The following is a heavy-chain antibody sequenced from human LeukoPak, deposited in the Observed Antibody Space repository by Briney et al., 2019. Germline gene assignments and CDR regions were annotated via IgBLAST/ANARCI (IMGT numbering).Heavy chain of an antibody. D-gene: IGHD6-19*01. CDR1: GYTFTSYY. Sequence: ASVKVSCKASGYTFTSYYMHWVRQAPGQGLGWMGIINPSGGSTSYAQKFQGRVTMTRDTSTSTVYMELSSLRSEDTAVYYCARCVAVAGTGPETYYYYGMDVRGQGTTVTVSS. J-gene: IGHJ6*02. V-gene: IGHV1-46*01. CDR2: INPSGGST. CDR3: ARCVAVAGTGPETYYYYGMDV.